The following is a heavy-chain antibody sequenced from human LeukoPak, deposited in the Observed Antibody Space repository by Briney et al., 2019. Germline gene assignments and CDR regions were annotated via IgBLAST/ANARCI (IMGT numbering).Heavy chain of an antibody. Sequence: SWVRQPPGKGLEWIGYIYYSGSTYYNPSLKSRVTISVDTSKNQFSLKLSSVTAADTAVYYCARESLWFGELLRGGFDYWGQGTLVTVSS. CDR3: ARESLWFGELLRGGFDY. CDR2: IYYSGST. V-gene: IGHV4-30-4*08. D-gene: IGHD3-10*01. J-gene: IGHJ4*02.